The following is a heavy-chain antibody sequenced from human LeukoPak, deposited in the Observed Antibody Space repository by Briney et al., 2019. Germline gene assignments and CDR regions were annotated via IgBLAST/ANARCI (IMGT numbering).Heavy chain of an antibody. J-gene: IGHJ5*02. CDR1: GYTFTGYY. Sequence: ASVKVSCKASGYTFTGYYMHWVLQAPGQGLEWMGWINPNSSGTNYAQKFQGRVTMTRDTSISTAYMELSRLRSDDTAVYYCARVGATKNWFDPWGQGTLVTVSS. D-gene: IGHD1-26*01. CDR3: ARVGATKNWFDP. CDR2: INPNSSGT. V-gene: IGHV1-2*02.